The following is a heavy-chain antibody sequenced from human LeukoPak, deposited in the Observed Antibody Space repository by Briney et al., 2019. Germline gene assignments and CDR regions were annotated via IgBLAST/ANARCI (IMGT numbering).Heavy chain of an antibody. CDR3: ARDRRYYRYYYYMDV. D-gene: IGHD3-10*01. CDR2: INPNSGGT. V-gene: IGHV1-2*02. CDR1: GYTFTGYY. Sequence: ASVKVSCKASGYTFTGYYMHWVRQAPGQGLEWMGWINPNSGGTNYAQKFQGRVTMTRDTSISTAYMELSRLRSDDTAVYYCARDRRYYRYYYYMDVWGKGTTVTISS. J-gene: IGHJ6*03.